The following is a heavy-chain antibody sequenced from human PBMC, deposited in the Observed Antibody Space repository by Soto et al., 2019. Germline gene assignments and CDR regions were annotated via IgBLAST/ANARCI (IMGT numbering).Heavy chain of an antibody. D-gene: IGHD2-2*01. CDR3: ARNQDIVLVPAAMPATPFDP. CDR2: IIPIFGTA. CDR1: GGTFSSYA. V-gene: IGHV1-69*12. Sequence: QVQLVQSGAEVKKPGSSVKVSCKASGGTFSSYAISWVRQAPGQGLEWMGGIIPIFGTANYAQKFQGRVTITADESTSTAYMELSSLRAEDTAVYYCARNQDIVLVPAAMPATPFDPWGQGTLVTVSS. J-gene: IGHJ5*02.